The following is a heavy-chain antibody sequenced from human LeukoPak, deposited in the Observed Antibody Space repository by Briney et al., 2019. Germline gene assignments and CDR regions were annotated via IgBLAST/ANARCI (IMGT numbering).Heavy chain of an antibody. CDR1: GGSISSSSYY. CDR2: IYHSGST. CDR3: ARDRTEPAYCGGDCYSAWFDP. V-gene: IGHV4-39*07. D-gene: IGHD2-21*02. J-gene: IGHJ5*02. Sequence: SETLSLTCTVSGGSISSSSYYWGWIRQPPGKGLEWIGSIYHSGSTYYNPSLKSRVTISVDTSKNQFSLKLSSVTAADTAVYYCARDRTEPAYCGGDCYSAWFDPWGQGTLVTVSS.